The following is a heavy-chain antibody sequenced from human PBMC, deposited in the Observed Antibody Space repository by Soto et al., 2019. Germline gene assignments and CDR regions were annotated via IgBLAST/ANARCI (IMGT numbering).Heavy chain of an antibody. J-gene: IGHJ6*02. V-gene: IGHV3-21*01. CDR2: ISSSGYI. D-gene: IGHD2-15*01. CDR1: GFNFNSYT. CDR3: AGDCSGGSCYPGMDV. Sequence: EVQLLESGGGLVKPGGSLRLSCAASGFNFNSYTINWVRQAPGKRLEWLSSISSSGYIFSRDSARGRFTITRDYAMNSVYLKIKRLRAEDTAVYFCAGDCSGGSCYPGMDVWGQGTTVTVSS.